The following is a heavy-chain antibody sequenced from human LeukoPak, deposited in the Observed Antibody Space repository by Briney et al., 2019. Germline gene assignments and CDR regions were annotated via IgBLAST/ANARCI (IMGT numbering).Heavy chain of an antibody. CDR1: GGSISAYY. J-gene: IGHJ6*03. D-gene: IGHD2-15*01. CDR2: IYYTGST. CDR3: ARGSNCSGGSCYPKGIRYYYYMDV. Sequence: PSETLSLTCTVSGGSISAYYWSWIRQPPGKGLEWIGYIYYTGSTNYNPSLKSRVTISVDMSKNQFSLKLSSVTAADTAVYYCARGSNCSGGSCYPKGIRYYYYMDVWGKGATVTISS. V-gene: IGHV4-59*12.